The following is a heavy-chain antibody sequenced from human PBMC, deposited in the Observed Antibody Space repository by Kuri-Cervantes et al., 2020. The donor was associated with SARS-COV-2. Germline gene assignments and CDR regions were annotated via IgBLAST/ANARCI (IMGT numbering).Heavy chain of an antibody. V-gene: IGHV3-33*01. D-gene: IGHD6-13*01. J-gene: IGHJ6*02. CDR2: IWYDGSNK. CDR1: GFTFSSYA. Sequence: LSLTCAASGFTFSSYAMHWVRQAPGKGLEWVAVIWYDGSNKHYADSVKGRFTISRDNSKNTLYLQMNSLRAEDTAVYYCAGDVGIAAAGTVILYYGMDVWGQGTTVTVSS. CDR3: AGDVGIAAAGTVILYYGMDV.